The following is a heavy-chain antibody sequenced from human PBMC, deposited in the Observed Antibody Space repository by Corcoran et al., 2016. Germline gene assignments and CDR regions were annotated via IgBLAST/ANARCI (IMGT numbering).Heavy chain of an antibody. J-gene: IGHJ5*02. V-gene: IGHV4-39*01. Sequence: QLQLQESGPGLVRPSETLSLACTVSGGSTSSDNYYWGWIRQPPGKGLEWIGILYYSGSTYYNPSLKSRLIMSVDTHMNQFSLKLDSVTAADTAIDYCARLCLASSGSIAGRFDPCGQGTLVTVSS. CDR3: ARLCLASSGSIAGRFDP. CDR2: LYYSGST. D-gene: IGHD3-22*01. CDR1: GGSTSSDNYY.